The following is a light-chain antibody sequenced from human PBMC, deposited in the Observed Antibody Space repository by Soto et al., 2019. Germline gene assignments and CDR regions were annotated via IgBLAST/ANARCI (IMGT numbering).Light chain of an antibody. CDR3: QQYSKEST. CDR1: QNVSNC. J-gene: IGKJ2*01. CDR2: KAS. Sequence: DVEMTQSPSTLPTSIGDRVTINCRASQNVSNCLACYQQKPGKAPKLLIYKASRLESGVPYRFSAGGSGTVFTLTSNRLQSDDFATYFCQQYSKESTFGQGNKLEIK. V-gene: IGKV1-5*03.